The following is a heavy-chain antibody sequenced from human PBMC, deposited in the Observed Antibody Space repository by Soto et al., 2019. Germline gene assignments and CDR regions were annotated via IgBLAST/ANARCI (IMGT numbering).Heavy chain of an antibody. Sequence: PGESLKISCTGYGYDFTNYWINWVRQLPGKGLEWMGRIDPSDSYISYSPSFEGHVTISVDKYINTAYLQWSDLKASDSGKYFCARRREGKRYDMDVWGQGTTVTVSS. D-gene: IGHD3-10*01. V-gene: IGHV5-10-1*01. CDR3: ARRREGKRYDMDV. CDR1: GYDFTNYW. J-gene: IGHJ6*02. CDR2: IDPSDSYI.